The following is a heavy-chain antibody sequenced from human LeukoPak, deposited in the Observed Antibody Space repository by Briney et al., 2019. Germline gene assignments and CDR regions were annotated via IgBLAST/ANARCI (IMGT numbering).Heavy chain of an antibody. D-gene: IGHD3-10*02. CDR3: AELGITMIGGV. J-gene: IGHJ6*04. V-gene: IGHV3-21*01. CDR2: ITSSGTYT. CDR1: GFTFGDYA. Sequence: GGSLRLSCTASGFTFGDYAMNWVRQAPGKAMEWVSSITSSGTYTFYADSVKGRFTISRDNAKNSLYLQMNSLRAEDTAVYYCAELGITMIGGVWGKGTTVTISS.